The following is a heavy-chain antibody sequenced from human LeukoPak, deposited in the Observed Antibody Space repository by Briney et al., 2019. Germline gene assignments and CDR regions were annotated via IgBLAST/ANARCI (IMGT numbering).Heavy chain of an antibody. V-gene: IGHV3-30*02. CDR1: GFTFSIYG. Sequence: GGSLRLSCAASGFTFSIYGVHWVRQAPGKGLEWVAFIQYNGGNKYYADSVKGRFTISRDNSQNTLYLQMNSLRAEDTAVYYCAKDLSQYDSSGYRYFDYWGQGSPATVSS. CDR3: AKDLSQYDSSGYRYFDY. CDR2: IQYNGGNK. J-gene: IGHJ4*02. D-gene: IGHD3-22*01.